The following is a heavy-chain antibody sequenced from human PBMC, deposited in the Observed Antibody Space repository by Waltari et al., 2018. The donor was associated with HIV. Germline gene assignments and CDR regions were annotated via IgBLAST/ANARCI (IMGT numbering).Heavy chain of an antibody. V-gene: IGHV3-53*01. Sequence: EVQLVQPGGGLIQPGGSLRLSCPASGFNVSINYLSGVRQAPGKGLEWVSVIYSGGNTYYADSVKGRFTISRDNSKNTLYLQLNSLRAEDSAVYYCARDLGSSSWYNYYYGMDVWGQGTTVTVSS. CDR2: IYSGGNT. CDR1: GFNVSINY. D-gene: IGHD6-13*01. CDR3: ARDLGSSSWYNYYYGMDV. J-gene: IGHJ6*02.